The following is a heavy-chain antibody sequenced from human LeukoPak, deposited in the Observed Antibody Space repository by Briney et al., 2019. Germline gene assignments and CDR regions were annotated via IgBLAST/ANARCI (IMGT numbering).Heavy chain of an antibody. J-gene: IGHJ2*01. Sequence: SETLSLTCTVSDDSISSYYWNWIRQPPGKGLEWIGNIYNSGSTDYNPSLKSRVTISVNLSKNQISLKLSSATAADTAVYYCAGDKGPYWYFDLWGRGTLVTVSS. CDR1: DDSISSYY. CDR3: AGDKGPYWYFDL. CDR2: IYNSGST. V-gene: IGHV4-59*01.